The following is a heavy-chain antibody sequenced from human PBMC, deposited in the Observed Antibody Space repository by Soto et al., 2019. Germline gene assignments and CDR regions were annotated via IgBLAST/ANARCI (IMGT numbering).Heavy chain of an antibody. CDR3: PILAGQFTSGCYFPPGMDV. Sequence: QVQLQESGPGLVKPSETLSLTCTVSGGSFGSFYWSWIRQTPGKGLEWIGYISYSGITNYNPSLTTRATMSTATSTTQFSLRLTSVPAAATAVFYCPILAGQFTSGCYFPPGMDVWGQGTTVTVSS. CDR1: GGSFGSFY. D-gene: IGHD6-19*01. J-gene: IGHJ6*02. CDR2: ISYSGIT. V-gene: IGHV4-59*08.